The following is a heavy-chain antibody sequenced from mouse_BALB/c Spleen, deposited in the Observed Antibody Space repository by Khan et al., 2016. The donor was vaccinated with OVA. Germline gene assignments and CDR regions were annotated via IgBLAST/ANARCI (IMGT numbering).Heavy chain of an antibody. CDR2: ISGDSSTI. J-gene: IGHJ2*01. CDR3: ATSYYYGYYFDY. D-gene: IGHD1-1*01. CDR1: GFTFSSYG. Sequence: EVELVESGGGLVQPGGSRKLSCAASGFTFSSYGMHWVRQAPEKGLEWVAYISGDSSTIYYTDTVKGRFTISRANPKNTLSLQMTSLMSEDTAMYCCATSYYYGYYFDYWGPGTTLTVSS. V-gene: IGHV5-17*02.